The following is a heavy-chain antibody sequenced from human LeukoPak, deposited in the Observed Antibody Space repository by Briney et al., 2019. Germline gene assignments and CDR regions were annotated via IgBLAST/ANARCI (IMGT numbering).Heavy chain of an antibody. CDR2: IYCSGST. V-gene: IGHV4-59*01. CDR1: GGSISSYY. Sequence: SETLSLTCTVSGGSISSYYWSWIRQPPGKGLEWIGYIYCSGSTNYNPSLKSRVTISVDTSKNQFSLKLSSVTAADTAVYYCARVGLGKHRMDFDYWGQGTLVTVSS. D-gene: IGHD7-27*01. CDR3: ARVGLGKHRMDFDY. J-gene: IGHJ4*02.